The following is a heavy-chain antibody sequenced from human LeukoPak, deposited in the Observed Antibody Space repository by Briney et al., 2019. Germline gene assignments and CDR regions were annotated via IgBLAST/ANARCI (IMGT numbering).Heavy chain of an antibody. CDR3: ARDWEGIRFDP. D-gene: IGHD1-26*01. CDR2: ISSSSTI. J-gene: IGHJ5*02. V-gene: IGHV3-48*04. CDR1: GFTFSSYS. Sequence: GGSLRLSCAASGFTFSSYSMNWVRQAPGKGLEWVSYISSSSTIYYADSVKGRFTISRDNAKNSLYLQMNSLRAEDTAVYYCARDWEGIRFDPWGQGTLVTVSS.